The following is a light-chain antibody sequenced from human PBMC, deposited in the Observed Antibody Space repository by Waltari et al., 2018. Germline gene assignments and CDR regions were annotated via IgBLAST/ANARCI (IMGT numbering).Light chain of an antibody. J-gene: IGLJ3*02. CDR2: EDD. CDR3: QSYDTTDFWV. V-gene: IGLV6-57*02. CDR1: GGSIASNY. Sequence: NFILTQPHSVSASPGKTVTISCTGSGGSIASNYVQWYQQLPGSAPITVIYEDDQRPSWVPDRFSGSIDRSSNSASLTIAGLETEDEADYYCQSYDTTDFWVFGGGTKLTVL.